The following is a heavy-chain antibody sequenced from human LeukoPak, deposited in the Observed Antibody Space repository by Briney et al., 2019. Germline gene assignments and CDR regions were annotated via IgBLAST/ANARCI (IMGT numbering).Heavy chain of an antibody. CDR1: GYTFTGYY. D-gene: IGHD2-2*01. Sequence: ASVKVSYKASGYTFTGYYMHWVRQAPGQGLEWMGWINPNSGGTNYAQKFQGRVTMTRDTSISTAYMELSRLRSDDTAVYYCARTVVVPATWFDPWGQGTLVTVSS. V-gene: IGHV1-2*02. CDR3: ARTVVVPATWFDP. J-gene: IGHJ5*02. CDR2: INPNSGGT.